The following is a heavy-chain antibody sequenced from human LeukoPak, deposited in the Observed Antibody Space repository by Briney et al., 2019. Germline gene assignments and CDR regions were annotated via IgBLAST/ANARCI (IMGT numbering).Heavy chain of an antibody. J-gene: IGHJ4*02. D-gene: IGHD6-6*01. V-gene: IGHV4-59*08. CDR2: IHYSGGT. CDR3: ARHKYLSLAAPLDY. Sequence: SETLSLTCTVSGASISSYYWSWIRQPPGKGQEWIGSIHYSGGTYSNPSLKSRVTISVDTSENQCSLSLSSVTAADMAVYYCARHKYLSLAAPLDYWGQGTLVTVSS. CDR1: GASISSYY.